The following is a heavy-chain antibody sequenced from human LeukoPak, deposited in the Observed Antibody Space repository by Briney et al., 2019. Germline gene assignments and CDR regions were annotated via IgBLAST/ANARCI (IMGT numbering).Heavy chain of an antibody. J-gene: IGHJ6*04. CDR1: GFTLNTYT. CDR2: ISSSSRNI. Sequence: GGSLRLSCAASGFTLNTYTMIWVRLAPGKGLEWVSSISSSSRNIYYADSVEGRFTVSRDNAKNSLYLQMNSLRAEDTAVYYCARGKLWFGETETYYYYGMDVWGTGTTVTVSS. D-gene: IGHD3-10*01. CDR3: ARGKLWFGETETYYYYGMDV. V-gene: IGHV3-21*01.